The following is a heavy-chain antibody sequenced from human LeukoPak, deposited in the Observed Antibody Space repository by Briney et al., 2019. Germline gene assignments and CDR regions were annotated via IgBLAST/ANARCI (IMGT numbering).Heavy chain of an antibody. Sequence: AGGSLRLSCAASGFTVSSNYMSWVRQAPGKGLEWVSVIYSGGNTYYADSVKGRFTISRDNSKNTLYLQMNSLRAEDTAVYYCARVERGNYFDYWGQGTLVTVSS. D-gene: IGHD3-10*01. CDR1: GFTVSSNY. CDR3: ARVERGNYFDY. CDR2: IYSGGNT. V-gene: IGHV3-53*01. J-gene: IGHJ4*02.